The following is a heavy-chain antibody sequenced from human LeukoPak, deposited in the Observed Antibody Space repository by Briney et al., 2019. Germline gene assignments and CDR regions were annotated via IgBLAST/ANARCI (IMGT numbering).Heavy chain of an antibody. CDR2: IYYSGST. CDR1: GGSVSGYY. D-gene: IGHD3-10*01. V-gene: IGHV4-59*02. CDR3: ARDRFGRTTHFDY. J-gene: IGHJ4*02. Sequence: SETLSLTCTVSGGSVSGYYWSWIRQPPGKGLEWIGYIYYSGSTNYNPSLKSRVTMSVDTSKNQFSLKLTSVTAADTAVYYCARDRFGRTTHFDYWGQGTLVTVSS.